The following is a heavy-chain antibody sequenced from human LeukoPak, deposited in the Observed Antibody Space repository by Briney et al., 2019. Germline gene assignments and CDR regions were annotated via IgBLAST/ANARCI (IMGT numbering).Heavy chain of an antibody. CDR2: ISYDGSNK. CDR3: ARDMGGIVVVPAASLDHYYGMDV. Sequence: GRSLRLSCAASGFTFSTYAMHWVRQAPGKGLEWVAVISYDGSNKYYADSVKGRFTISRDNSKNTLYLQMNSLRAEDTAVYYCARDMGGIVVVPAASLDHYYGMDVWGQGTTVTVSS. V-gene: IGHV3-30-3*01. CDR1: GFTFSTYA. D-gene: IGHD2-2*01. J-gene: IGHJ6*02.